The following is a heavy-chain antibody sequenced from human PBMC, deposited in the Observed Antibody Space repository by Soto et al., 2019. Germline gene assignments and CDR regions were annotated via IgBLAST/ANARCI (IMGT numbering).Heavy chain of an antibody. CDR3: ASATSFWGSYPPAFDI. D-gene: IGHD3-16*02. J-gene: IGHJ3*02. CDR2: INSDGSST. V-gene: IGHV3-74*01. Sequence: GGSLRLSCAASGFTFSSYWMHWVRQAPGKGLVWVSRINSDGSSTSYADSVKGRFTISRDNAKNTLYLQMNSLRAEDTAVYYCASATSFWGSYPPAFDIWGQGTMVTVSS. CDR1: GFTFSSYW.